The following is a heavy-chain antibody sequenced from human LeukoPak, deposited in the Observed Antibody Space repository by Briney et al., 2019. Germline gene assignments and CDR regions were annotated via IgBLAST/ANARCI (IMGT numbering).Heavy chain of an antibody. V-gene: IGHV3-23*01. CDR1: GFRISSYA. D-gene: IGHD4-11*01. Sequence: GGSLRLSCAASGFRISSYAMSWVRQAPEKGLEWVSVISGSGGSTYYADSVKGRFTISRDNSKNTLYLQMNSLRAEDTAVYYCAKSGSNSDYYFYYMDVWGKGTTVTVSS. CDR3: AKSGSNSDYYFYYMDV. J-gene: IGHJ6*03. CDR2: ISGSGGST.